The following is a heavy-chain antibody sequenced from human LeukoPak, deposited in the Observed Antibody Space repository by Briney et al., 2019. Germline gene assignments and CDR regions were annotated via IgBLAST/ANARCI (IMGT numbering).Heavy chain of an antibody. D-gene: IGHD3-22*01. CDR2: INHSGST. V-gene: IGHV4-34*01. CDR1: GESFSGYY. CDR3: ARRRYYDR. Sequence: SETLSLTCAVYGESFSGYYWSWIRQPPGKGLEWIGEINHSGSTNYNPSLKSRVTISVDTSKNQFSLKLSSVTAADTAVYYCARRRYYDRWGEGTLVTVSS. J-gene: IGHJ1*01.